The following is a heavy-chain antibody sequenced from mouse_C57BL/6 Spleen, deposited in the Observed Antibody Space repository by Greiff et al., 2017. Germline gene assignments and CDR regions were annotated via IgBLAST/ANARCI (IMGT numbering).Heavy chain of an antibody. J-gene: IGHJ2*01. CDR1: GFTFSDYY. CDR3: ARDRELTGYLDY. CDR2: INYDGSST. V-gene: IGHV5-16*01. D-gene: IGHD4-1*01. Sequence: EVKLMESEGGLVQPGSSMKLSCTASGFTFSDYYMAWVRQVPEKGLEWVANINYDGSSTYYLDSLKSRFIISRDNAKNILYLQMSSLKSEDTATYYCARDRELTGYLDYWGQGTTLTVSS.